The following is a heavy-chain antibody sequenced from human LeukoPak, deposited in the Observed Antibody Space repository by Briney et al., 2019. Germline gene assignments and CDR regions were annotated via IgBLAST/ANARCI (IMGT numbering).Heavy chain of an antibody. CDR3: TTDRVAGSTPLLDY. Sequence: GGSLRLSCAASGVTLSNAWMSSVRHAPGKGRECGGRITNKTDGATTDYPAPVKGRFAISRDDSRNTLYLQMNSLKTEDRAVYYCTTDRVAGSTPLLDYWGQGTLATVSS. CDR2: ITNKTDGATT. D-gene: IGHD6-19*01. J-gene: IGHJ4*02. CDR1: GVTLSNAW. V-gene: IGHV3-15*01.